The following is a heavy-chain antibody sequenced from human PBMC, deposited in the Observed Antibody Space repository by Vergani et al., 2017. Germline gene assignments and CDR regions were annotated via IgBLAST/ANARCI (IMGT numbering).Heavy chain of an antibody. J-gene: IGHJ3*01. CDR3: ARDPRDGTDGCDF. V-gene: IGHV4-4*07. Sequence: QVQLRESGPGLVKPSETLSLSCSVSGGSISNYYWHWIRQPAGKGLEWIGRFYSSGSINYNPSLKSRVSMSADTSNHQFFLTLTSVTSADTAIYYCARDPRDGTDGCDFGGQGRKVTVFS. CDR2: FYSSGSI. CDR1: GGSISNYY.